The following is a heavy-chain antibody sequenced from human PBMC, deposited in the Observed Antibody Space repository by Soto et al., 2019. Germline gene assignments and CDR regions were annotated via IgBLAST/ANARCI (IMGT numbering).Heavy chain of an antibody. CDR3: ARGHGPGDR. CDR2: INPNGGST. Sequence: QVQLVQSGAEVKKPGASVKVSCKASGYTFSSYYIHWVRQAPGQGLEWIGKINPNGGSTNYAKNYQGGLTMTRDTSKAKVYVVQSAPTTADAAMHSGARGHGPGDRWCQGTVV. CDR1: GYTFSSYY. V-gene: IGHV1-46*01. J-gene: IGHJ5*02.